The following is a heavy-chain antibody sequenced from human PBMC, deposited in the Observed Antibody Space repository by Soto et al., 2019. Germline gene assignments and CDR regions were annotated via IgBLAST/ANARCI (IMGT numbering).Heavy chain of an antibody. J-gene: IGHJ5*02. CDR1: EVTFSSYS. CDR2: ISGSGGST. Sequence: GGSLRLTCAASEVTFSSYSMSWVRPAPGKGVEWVSAISGSGGSTYYADSVKGRFTISRDNSKNTLYLQMNSLRAEDTAVYYCAKVNRRMYYDILTGSPENNWFDPWGQGNLVTVSS. V-gene: IGHV3-23*01. D-gene: IGHD3-9*01. CDR3: AKVNRRMYYDILTGSPENNWFDP.